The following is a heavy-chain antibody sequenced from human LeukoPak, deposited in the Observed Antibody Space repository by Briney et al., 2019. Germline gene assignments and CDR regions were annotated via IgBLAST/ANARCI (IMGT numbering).Heavy chain of an antibody. D-gene: IGHD3-22*01. V-gene: IGHV1-46*01. CDR3: ARGDSSGYLPPLRSTGNAFDI. CDR2: IHPSGGST. CDR1: GYTFTSYY. J-gene: IGHJ3*02. Sequence: EASVKVSCKASGYTFTSYYIHWVRQAPGQGLEWMGIIHPSGGSTSYAQKFQGRVTMTRDMSTSTVYMELSSLRSEDTAVYYCARGDSSGYLPPLRSTGNAFDIWGQGTMVTVSS.